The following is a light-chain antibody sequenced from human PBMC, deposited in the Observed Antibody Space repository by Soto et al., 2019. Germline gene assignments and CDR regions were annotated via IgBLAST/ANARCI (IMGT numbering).Light chain of an antibody. CDR1: QGIASY. Sequence: DIQLTQSPSFLSASVGDRVTITCRASQGIASYLAWYQQKPGKAPKLLIYAASTLQSAVPSRFSGGGSGTEFTLTISSLQPEDFGTYYCQQLNSYPRTFGQGTKVEF. V-gene: IGKV1-9*01. J-gene: IGKJ1*01. CDR3: QQLNSYPRT. CDR2: AAS.